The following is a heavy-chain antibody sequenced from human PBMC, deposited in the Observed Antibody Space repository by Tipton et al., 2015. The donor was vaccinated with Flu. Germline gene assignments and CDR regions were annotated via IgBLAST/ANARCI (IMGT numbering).Heavy chain of an antibody. V-gene: IGHV3-73*01. CDR2: IRSKADAYAT. CDR3: AREGSGWGKAFDI. D-gene: IGHD7-27*01. CDR1: GFSFSASA. J-gene: IGHJ3*02. Sequence: SLRLSCAASGFSFSASAMQWVRRASGRGWEWLGRIRSKADAYATTYAASLKGRFTISRDDSKNTAYLQMNSVKTEDTALYYCAREGSGWGKAFDIWGQGTMVTVSS.